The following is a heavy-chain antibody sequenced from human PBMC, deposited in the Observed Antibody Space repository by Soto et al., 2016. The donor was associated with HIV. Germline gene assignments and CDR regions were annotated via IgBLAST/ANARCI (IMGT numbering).Heavy chain of an antibody. Sequence: EVQLVESGGGLVQPGGFLRLSCAASGFTISSNYMSWVRQAPEKGLEWVSVIYSGGNTYYADSVKGRFTISRDNSKNTLYLQMDSLRAEDTAVYYCVRDENYYEAYGMDVWGQGTKVTVSS. V-gene: IGHV3-66*01. CDR3: VRDENYYEAYGMDV. J-gene: IGHJ6*02. D-gene: IGHD3-16*01. CDR2: IYSGGNT. CDR1: GFTISSNY.